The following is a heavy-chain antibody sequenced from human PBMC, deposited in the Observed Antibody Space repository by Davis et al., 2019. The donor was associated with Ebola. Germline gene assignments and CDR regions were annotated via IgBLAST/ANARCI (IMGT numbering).Heavy chain of an antibody. V-gene: IGHV3-23*01. CDR1: GFTFSSNS. D-gene: IGHD1-26*01. CDR3: AKDRSRWDSMTDVFDM. Sequence: GESLKISCAASGFTFSSNSMNWVRQAPGKGLEWVSTLGTSADPYYADSVKGRFTISRDNSKNTLYLQMNSLRAEDTAVYYCAKDRSRWDSMTDVFDMWGQGTMVTVSS. J-gene: IGHJ3*02. CDR2: LGTSADP.